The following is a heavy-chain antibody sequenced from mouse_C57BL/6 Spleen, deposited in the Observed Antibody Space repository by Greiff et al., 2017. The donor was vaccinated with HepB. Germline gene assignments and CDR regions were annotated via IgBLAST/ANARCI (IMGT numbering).Heavy chain of an antibody. Sequence: VQGVESGPGMVKPSQSLSLTCTVTGYSITSGYDWHWIRHFPGNKLEWMGYISYSGSTNYNPSLKSRIAITHDTSKNHFFLKLNSVTTEDTATYYCARAYYYFDYWGQGTTLTVSS. CDR3: ARAYYYFDY. CDR1: GYSITSGYD. J-gene: IGHJ2*01. V-gene: IGHV3-1*01. CDR2: ISYSGST.